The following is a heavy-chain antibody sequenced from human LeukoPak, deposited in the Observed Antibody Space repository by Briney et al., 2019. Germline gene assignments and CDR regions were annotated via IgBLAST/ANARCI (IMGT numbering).Heavy chain of an antibody. V-gene: IGHV3-23*01. CDR3: AKDVDYGDYVSHYYGMDV. CDR1: GFTFDDYA. Sequence: GRSLRLSCAASGFTFDDYAMHWVRQAPGKGLEWVSAISGSGGSTYYADSVKGRFTISRDNSKNTLYLQMNSLRAEDTAVYYCAKDVDYGDYVSHYYGMDVWGQGTTVTVSS. D-gene: IGHD4-17*01. J-gene: IGHJ6*02. CDR2: ISGSGGST.